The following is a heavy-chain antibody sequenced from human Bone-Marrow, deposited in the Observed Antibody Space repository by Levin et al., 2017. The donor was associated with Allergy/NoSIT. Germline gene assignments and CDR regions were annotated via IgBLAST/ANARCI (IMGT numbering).Heavy chain of an antibody. CDR2: VYWNGED. D-gene: IGHD3-16*01. V-gene: IGHV2-5*04. CDR3: GRSLGSSYGKYDY. Sequence: SGPTLVKPTQTLTLTCTFSGFSLEVTGVGVGWIRQPPGMSLEWLALVYWNGEDHYSPSLNSRPTITKDTSKNQVVLTMTNMDPVDTGTYFCGRSLGSSYGKYDYWGQGALVTGSS. J-gene: IGHJ4*02. CDR1: GFSLEVTGVG.